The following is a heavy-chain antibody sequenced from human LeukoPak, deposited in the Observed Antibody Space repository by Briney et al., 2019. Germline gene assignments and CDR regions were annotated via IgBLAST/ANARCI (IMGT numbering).Heavy chain of an antibody. Sequence: PGGSLRLSCAVSGFTFSNYSMNWVRQAPGKGLEWVSSISSSSSYINYADSVRGRFTISRDNAKNSLFLQMDSLRGEDTAVYYCARCTTGKTFGSLREIKKSREIDFWGQGTLVTVSS. V-gene: IGHV3-21*01. CDR1: GFTFSNYS. J-gene: IGHJ4*02. CDR3: ARCTTGKTFGSLREIKKSREIDF. D-gene: IGHD1-1*01. CDR2: ISSSSSYI.